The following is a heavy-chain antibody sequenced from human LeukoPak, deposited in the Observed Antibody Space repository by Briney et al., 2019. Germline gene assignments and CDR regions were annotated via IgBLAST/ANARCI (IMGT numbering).Heavy chain of an antibody. D-gene: IGHD5-12*01. Sequence: GGSLRLSCAPSGFTFSSYSMNWVRQPPGKGLEWVSSISRSSSYIYYADSVKCRFTISRDNAKNSLYLQMYSLRAQDTAVYYCARGSGYECRYWGQGTLGTVSS. CDR2: ISRSSSYI. J-gene: IGHJ4*02. CDR3: ARGSGYECRY. CDR1: GFTFSSYS. V-gene: IGHV3-21*01.